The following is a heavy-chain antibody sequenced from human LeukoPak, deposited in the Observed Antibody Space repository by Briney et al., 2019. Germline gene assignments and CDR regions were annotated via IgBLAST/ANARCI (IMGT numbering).Heavy chain of an antibody. D-gene: IGHD2-15*01. J-gene: IGHJ4*02. CDR2: ISTSSSHI. CDR3: ARDMLVSGGW. Sequence: GGSLRLSCAASGFAFSSYSMNWVRQAPGKGLEWISSISTSSSHIYYADSVKGRFTISRDNAKNSLYLQMNSLRAEDTAVYYCARDMLVSGGWWGQGTLVTVSS. CDR1: GFAFSSYS. V-gene: IGHV3-21*01.